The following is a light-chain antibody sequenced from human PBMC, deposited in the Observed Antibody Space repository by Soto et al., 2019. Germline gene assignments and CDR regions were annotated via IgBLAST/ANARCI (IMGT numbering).Light chain of an antibody. V-gene: IGKV3-15*01. CDR1: QSISSS. Sequence: EIVMTQSPATLSVSPGERATLSCRASQSISSSLAWYQLKPGQAPRLLIYGASTRAIGIPARFSGSGSGTEFTLTISSLQSEDFAVYYCQQYNDWRYTFGQGTKLEIK. CDR2: GAS. J-gene: IGKJ2*01. CDR3: QQYNDWRYT.